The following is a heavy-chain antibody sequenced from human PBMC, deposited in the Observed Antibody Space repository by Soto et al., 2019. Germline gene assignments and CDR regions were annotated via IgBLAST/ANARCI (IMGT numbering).Heavy chain of an antibody. V-gene: IGHV4-31*03. D-gene: IGHD3-10*02. J-gene: IGHJ4*02. CDR1: GGSISSGGYY. CDR3: ARSVFH. CDR2: IYYSGST. Sequence: QVQLQEPGPGLVKPSQTLSLTCTVSGGSISSGGYYWSWIRQHPGKGLEWIGYIYYSGSTYYKPSRESRVTMSVDPSKNQFALKLSAVTAADTAVYYCARSVFHWGRGTLVTVSS.